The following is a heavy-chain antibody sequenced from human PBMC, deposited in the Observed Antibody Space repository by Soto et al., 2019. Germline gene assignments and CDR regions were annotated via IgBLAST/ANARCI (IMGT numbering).Heavy chain of an antibody. D-gene: IGHD5-12*01. CDR1: GGSITNSGYY. V-gene: IGHV4-39*01. CDR2: IYYSGST. CDR3: ARRAVCGSDY. Sequence: LQLQESGPGLVKPSETLSLICTVAGGSITNSGYYWAWIRQPPGKGLEWIGDIYYSGSTYYNPSLKSRITMSIDTSNNQICLKLSSVAAADSAFYYCARRAVCGSDYWGQGTLVTVSS. J-gene: IGHJ4*02.